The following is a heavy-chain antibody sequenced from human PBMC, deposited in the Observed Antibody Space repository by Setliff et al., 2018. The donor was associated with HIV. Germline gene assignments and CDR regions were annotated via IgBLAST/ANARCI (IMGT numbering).Heavy chain of an antibody. V-gene: IGHV3-7*03. J-gene: IGHJ4*02. CDR2: IKQDGSEK. CDR3: ARKTYYYDNSKGYFDY. Sequence: GSLRLSCAASGFTFSSYWMSWVRQAPGKGLEWVANIKQDGSEKNYVDSVKGRFTVSRDNAEKSMYLQMNSLRAEDTAVYYCARKTYYYDNSKGYFDYWGQGTLVTVSS. D-gene: IGHD3-22*01. CDR1: GFTFSSYW.